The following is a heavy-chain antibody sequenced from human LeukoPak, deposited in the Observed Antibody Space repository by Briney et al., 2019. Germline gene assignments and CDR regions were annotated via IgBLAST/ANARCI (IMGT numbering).Heavy chain of an antibody. Sequence: TSETLSLTCTVSGGSISSYYWSWIRQPPGKGLEWIGYIYYSGSTNYNPSLKSRVTISVDTSKNQFSLKLSSVTAADTAVYYCAGRRVGGVDYWGQGTLVTVSS. D-gene: IGHD1-26*01. CDR1: GGSISSYY. CDR2: IYYSGST. V-gene: IGHV4-59*01. CDR3: AGRRVGGVDY. J-gene: IGHJ4*02.